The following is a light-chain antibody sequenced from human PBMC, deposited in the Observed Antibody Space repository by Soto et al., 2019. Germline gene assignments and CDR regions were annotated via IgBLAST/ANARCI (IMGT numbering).Light chain of an antibody. J-gene: IGLJ2*01. V-gene: IGLV2-14*01. CDR2: EVS. CDR3: SSYTSSSTHVV. CDR1: SSDIGDYNY. Sequence: QSALTQPASVSGSPGQSITISCTGTSSDIGDYNYVSWYQHHPGKAPKLMIYEVSNRPSGVSNRFSGPKSGNTASLTISGLQAEDEADYYCSSYTSSSTHVVFGGGTKLTVL.